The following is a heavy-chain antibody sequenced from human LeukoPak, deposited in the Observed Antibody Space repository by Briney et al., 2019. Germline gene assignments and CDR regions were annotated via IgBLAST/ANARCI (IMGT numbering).Heavy chain of an antibody. Sequence: GESLKISCAAPGFTVSSNYMSWVRQAPGKGLEWVSVIYSGGSTYYADSVKGRFTISRDNSKNTLYLQMNSLRAEDTAVYYCARRLYSSSWSSFDYWGQGTLVTVSS. CDR1: GFTVSSNY. D-gene: IGHD6-13*01. J-gene: IGHJ4*02. CDR3: ARRLYSSSWSSFDY. V-gene: IGHV3-53*01. CDR2: IYSGGST.